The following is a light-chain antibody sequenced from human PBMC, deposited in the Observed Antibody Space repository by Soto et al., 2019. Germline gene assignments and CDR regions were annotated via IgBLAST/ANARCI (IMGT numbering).Light chain of an antibody. J-gene: IGKJ1*01. Sequence: EIVLTQSPGTLSLAAAAGGTHPSRVSQNLGTLYLAWFQQKSVQAPRLLIYSASRRATGIPDRFTGSGSGTDFTLTINRVEPEDFAVYFCQQYAGSPRTFGQGTKVDIK. CDR2: SAS. V-gene: IGKV3-20*01. CDR3: QQYAGSPRT. CDR1: QNLGTLY.